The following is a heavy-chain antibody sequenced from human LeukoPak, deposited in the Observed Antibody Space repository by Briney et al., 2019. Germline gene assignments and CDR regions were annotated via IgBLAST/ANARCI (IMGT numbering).Heavy chain of an antibody. CDR1: GFTFSSYA. V-gene: IGHV3-30*01. Sequence: PGRSLRLSCAASGFTFSSYAMHWVRQAPGKGLEWVAVISYDGSNKYYADSVKGRFTISRDNSKNTLYLQMNSLRAEGTAVYYCAREEYSSSNYYYMDVWGKGTTVTVSS. CDR2: ISYDGSNK. D-gene: IGHD6-6*01. CDR3: AREEYSSSNYYYMDV. J-gene: IGHJ6*03.